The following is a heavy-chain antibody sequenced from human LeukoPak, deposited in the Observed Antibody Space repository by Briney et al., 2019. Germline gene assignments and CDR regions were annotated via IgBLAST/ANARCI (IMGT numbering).Heavy chain of an antibody. CDR3: PRGSSHFAS. J-gene: IGHJ5*01. V-gene: IGHV3-33*08. CDR1: GFTFSSYA. CDR2: IWYDGSNK. Sequence: PGGSLRLSCAASGFTFSSYAMHWVRQAPGKGLEWVAVIWYDGSNKYYADSVKGRFTISRDNSKNTLYLQMNSLRAEDTAVYYCPRGSSHFASWGKEPWSPSPQ. D-gene: IGHD3-3*02.